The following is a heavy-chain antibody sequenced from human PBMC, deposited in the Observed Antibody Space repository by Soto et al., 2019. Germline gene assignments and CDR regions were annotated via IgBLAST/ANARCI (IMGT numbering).Heavy chain of an antibody. Sequence: GGSLRLSCAASGFTFSSYSMNWVRQAPGKGLEWVSSISSSSSYIYYADSVKGGFTISRDNAKNSLYLQMNSLRAEDTAVYYCARGKWTRRNWFDPWGQGTLVTVSS. CDR2: ISSSSSYI. D-gene: IGHD1-26*01. CDR1: GFTFSSYS. J-gene: IGHJ5*02. CDR3: ARGKWTRRNWFDP. V-gene: IGHV3-21*01.